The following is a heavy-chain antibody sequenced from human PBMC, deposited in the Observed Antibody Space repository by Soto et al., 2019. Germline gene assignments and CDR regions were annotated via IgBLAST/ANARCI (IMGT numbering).Heavy chain of an antibody. CDR3: LSAAGNLGWFDP. CDR1: GGSISSSSYY. J-gene: IGHJ5*02. V-gene: IGHV4-39*01. CDR2: MYYSGST. Sequence: QLQLQESGPGLVKPSETLSLTCTVSGGSISSSSYYWGWIRQPPGKGLEWIGSMYYSGSTYYNPSLKSRVTISVDTSKNQFSLKLSSETAADTAVYYCLSAAGNLGWFDPWGQGTLVTVSS. D-gene: IGHD6-13*01.